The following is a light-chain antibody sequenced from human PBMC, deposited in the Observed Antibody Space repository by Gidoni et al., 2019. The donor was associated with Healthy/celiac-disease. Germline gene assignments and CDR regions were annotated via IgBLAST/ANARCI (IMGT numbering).Light chain of an antibody. J-gene: IGKJ3*01. CDR2: AAS. V-gene: IGKV1-9*01. CDR3: QQHNSYPLT. CDR1: QGISSY. Sequence: IQLTPSPSFLSASVGDRVTITCRASQGISSYLAWYQQKPGKAPKPLIYAASTLQSGVPSRFSGSGSGTEFTLTISSLQPEDFATYYCQQHNSYPLTFGAXTKVDIK.